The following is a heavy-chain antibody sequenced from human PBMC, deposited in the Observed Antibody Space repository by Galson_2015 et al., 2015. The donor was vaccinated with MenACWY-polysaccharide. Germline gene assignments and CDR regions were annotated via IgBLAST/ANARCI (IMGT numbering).Heavy chain of an antibody. J-gene: IGHJ6*02. CDR2: IKKDGSGK. Sequence: SLRLSCAASGFKFSNYWMTWVRQAPGKGLEWVANIKKDGSGKHYVDSVKGRFTISRDNALYLQMNSLRAEDTAVYFCARGHYDMDVWGQGTTVTVSS. V-gene: IGHV3-7*01. CDR1: GFKFSNYW. CDR3: ARGHYDMDV.